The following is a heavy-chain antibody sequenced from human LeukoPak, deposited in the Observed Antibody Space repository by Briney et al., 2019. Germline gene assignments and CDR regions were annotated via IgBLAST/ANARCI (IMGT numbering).Heavy chain of an antibody. V-gene: IGHV1-2*02. CDR2: INPDSGAT. CDR1: GYTFIDYY. CDR3: ARDLCHGGSCFHFAS. Sequence: GASVKVSFKASGYTFIDYYVHWVRQAPGQGLEWLGWINPDSGATNFAQRFQGRVTMTRDTSVNTAHMELNNLRSDDTAVYYCARDLCHGGSCFHFASWGQGTLVTVSS. J-gene: IGHJ4*02. D-gene: IGHD2-15*01.